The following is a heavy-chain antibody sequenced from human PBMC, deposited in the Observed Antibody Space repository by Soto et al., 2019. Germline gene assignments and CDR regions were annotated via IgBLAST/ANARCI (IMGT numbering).Heavy chain of an antibody. CDR1: GFTFTTYW. CDR2: MDQDGSER. V-gene: IGHV3-7*01. J-gene: IGHJ4*02. CDR3: VCGGNFCVY. Sequence: EVQLVESGGGLVQPGGSLSLSCAASGFTFTTYWMTWVRQPPGKGLEWVANMDQDGSERYYVDSVRARLTISRDNAHDSLFLPMNSLRAGDTAVYYCVCGGNFCVYWVQGTLVTVSP. D-gene: IGHD3-16*01.